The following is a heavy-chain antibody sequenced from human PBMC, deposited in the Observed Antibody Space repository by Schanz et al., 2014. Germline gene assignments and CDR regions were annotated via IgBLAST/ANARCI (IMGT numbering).Heavy chain of an antibody. CDR3: ARATYYHVSGSYYGNFDS. V-gene: IGHV3-74*02. D-gene: IGHD3-10*01. CDR1: GFTVNTNY. J-gene: IGHJ4*02. Sequence: EVQVVESGGGLVQPGGSLRLSCAVSGFTVNTNYMSWVRQAPGKGLVWVSRIQSDGSITTYADSVKGRFAISRDNAKNTLYLQMNSLGAEDTAVYYCARATYYHVSGSYYGNFDSWGQGTLVTVSS. CDR2: IQSDGSIT.